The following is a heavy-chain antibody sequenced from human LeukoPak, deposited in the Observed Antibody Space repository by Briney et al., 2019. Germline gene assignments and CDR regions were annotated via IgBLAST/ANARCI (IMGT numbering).Heavy chain of an antibody. CDR3: ASYANLKDAFDI. CDR2: ISSSSSSYI. V-gene: IGHV3-21*01. J-gene: IGHJ3*02. D-gene: IGHD1-20*01. CDR1: GFTFSSYS. Sequence: MAGGSLRLSCAASGFTFSSYSMNWVRQAPGKGLEWVSSISSSSSSYIYYADSVKGRFTISRDNAKNSLYLQMNSLRAEDTAVYYCASYANLKDAFDIWGQGTMVTVSS.